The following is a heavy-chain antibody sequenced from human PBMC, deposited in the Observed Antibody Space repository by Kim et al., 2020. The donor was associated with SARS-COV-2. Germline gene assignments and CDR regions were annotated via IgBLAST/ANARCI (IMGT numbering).Heavy chain of an antibody. CDR2: ISSSGNTI. D-gene: IGHD3-10*01. J-gene: IGHJ4*02. CDR3: AKVGRSSSRVY. CDR1: GFTFSDSE. Sequence: GGSLRLSCAASGFTFSDSEMNWVRQAPGKGLEWVSFISSSGNTIYYADSVKGRFTISRDNAKNSLYLQMNSLRVEDTAVYYCAKVGRSSSRVYWGQGTLVIGSS. V-gene: IGHV3-48*03.